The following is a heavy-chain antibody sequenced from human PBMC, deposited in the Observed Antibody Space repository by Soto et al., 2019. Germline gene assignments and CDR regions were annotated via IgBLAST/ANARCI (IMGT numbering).Heavy chain of an antibody. Sequence: GGSLRLSCEASGFPFNTYAMTWFRQVPGMGLEWVSTTSNNGNTDFAESVRGRFTVSRDNSKNILYLQMTNLRVEDAAIYFCAKDLRPGLIVPTKSGFDPWGQGTLVTVSS. CDR3: AKDLRPGLIVPTKSGFDP. V-gene: IGHV3-23*01. D-gene: IGHD2-21*01. CDR2: TSNNGNT. J-gene: IGHJ5*02. CDR1: GFPFNTYA.